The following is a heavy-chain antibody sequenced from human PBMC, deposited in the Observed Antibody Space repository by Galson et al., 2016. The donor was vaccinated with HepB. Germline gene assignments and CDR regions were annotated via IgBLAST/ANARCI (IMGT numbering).Heavy chain of an antibody. CDR1: GDTFNNFA. J-gene: IGHJ4*03. V-gene: IGHV1-69*01. CDR2: IIPIFGKT. D-gene: IGHD1-1*01. Sequence: SCKASGDTFNNFALNWVRQAPGHGLEWLGGIIPIFGKTNYAQKFQGRVTITADQSTRTVYMEMSSLRSDDTALYYCARGTINWSHFDFWGQGASVTVSS. CDR3: ARGTINWSHFDF.